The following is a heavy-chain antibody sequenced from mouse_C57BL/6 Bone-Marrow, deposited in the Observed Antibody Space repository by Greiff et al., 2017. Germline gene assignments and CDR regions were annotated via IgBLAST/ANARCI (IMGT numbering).Heavy chain of an antibody. CDR1: GYTFTSYG. D-gene: IGHD1-1*01. Sequence: VQLQQSGAELARPGASVTLSCKASGYTFTSYGISWVKQRTGQGLEWIGEIYPRSGNTYYNEKFKGKATLTADKSSSTAYMELRSLTSEDSAVYFCARSGSTVGAYWGQGTLVTVSA. V-gene: IGHV1-81*01. J-gene: IGHJ3*01. CDR3: ARSGSTVGAY. CDR2: IYPRSGNT.